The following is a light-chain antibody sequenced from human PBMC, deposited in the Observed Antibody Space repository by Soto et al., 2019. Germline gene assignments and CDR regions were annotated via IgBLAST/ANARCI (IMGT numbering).Light chain of an antibody. Sequence: QSLLTQPRSASASTGQSITICCTGTSRDIGGYNYLSWYQQHPAEAPKLIIFDVSKRPSGVPSRFSGSKAGNTAALTISGLRAENEADYYCCSYVGRNTYVFGTGTKVTVL. CDR3: CSYVGRNTYV. J-gene: IGLJ1*01. V-gene: IGLV2-11*01. CDR1: SRDIGGYNY. CDR2: DVS.